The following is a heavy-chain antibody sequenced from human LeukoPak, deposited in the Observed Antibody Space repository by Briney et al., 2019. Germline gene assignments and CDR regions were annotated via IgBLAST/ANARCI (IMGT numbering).Heavy chain of an antibody. J-gene: IGHJ5*02. CDR3: ARGDWFDP. V-gene: IGHV4-61*02. CDR1: GGSMSSGNYY. CDR2: IDNSGSI. Sequence: PSETLSLTCTVSGGSMSSGNYYWSWIRHPAGKGLEWIGRIDNSGSINYNPSLRSRATISLDTSKNQFSLNLTSVTAADTAVYYCARGDWFDPWGQGTLVAVSS.